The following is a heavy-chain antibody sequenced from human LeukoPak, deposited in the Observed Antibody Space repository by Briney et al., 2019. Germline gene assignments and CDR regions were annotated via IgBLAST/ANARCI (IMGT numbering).Heavy chain of an antibody. CDR3: ASGVTIFREFIN. CDR2: INAGNGNT. V-gene: IGHV1-3*01. J-gene: IGHJ4*02. D-gene: IGHD3-9*01. CDR1: GYTFTSYA. Sequence: EASVKVSCKASGYTFTSYAMHWVRQAPGQRLEWMGWINAGNGNTKYSQKFQGRVTITRDTSASTAYMELSSLRSEDTAVYFCASGVTIFREFINWGQGTLVTVSS.